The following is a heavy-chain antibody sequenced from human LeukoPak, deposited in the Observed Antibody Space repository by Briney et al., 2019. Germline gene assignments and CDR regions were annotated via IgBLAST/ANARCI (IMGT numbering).Heavy chain of an antibody. J-gene: IGHJ3*01. CDR2: TGASGEST. CDR1: GFTFSVAA. D-gene: IGHD5-24*01. CDR3: AKDIQLST. V-gene: IGHV3-23*01. Sequence: KPGGSLRLSCAASGFTFSVAAMTWVRQAPGKGLEWVSLTGASGESTYYADSVKGRFTISRDNSKNTLSLQMNSLRVEDTAMYFCAKDIQLSTWGLGTMVTVSS.